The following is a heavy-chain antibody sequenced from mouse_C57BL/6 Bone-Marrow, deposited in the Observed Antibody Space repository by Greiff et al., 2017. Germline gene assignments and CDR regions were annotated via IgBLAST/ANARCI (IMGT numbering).Heavy chain of an antibody. D-gene: IGHD2-1*01. CDR3: APIYYGNWN. V-gene: IGHV1-82*01. CDR1: GYAFSSSW. Sequence: VKLMESGPELVKPGASVKISCKASGYAFSSSWMNWVKQRPGKGLEWIGRIYPGDGDTNYNGKFKGKATLTADKSSSTAYMQLSSLTSEDSAVYFCAPIYYGNWNWGQGTLVTVSA. J-gene: IGHJ3*01. CDR2: IYPGDGDT.